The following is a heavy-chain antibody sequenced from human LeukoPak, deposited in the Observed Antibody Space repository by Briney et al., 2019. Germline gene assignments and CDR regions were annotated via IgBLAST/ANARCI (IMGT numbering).Heavy chain of an antibody. J-gene: IGHJ3*02. CDR1: GGTFSSYA. CDR3: ASPTLYYYDSSGYKGAVDI. Sequence: SVKFSCKASGGTFSSYAISWVRQAPGQGLEWMGRIIPILGIANYAQKFQGRVTITADKSTSTAYMELSSLRSEDTAVYYCASPTLYYYDSSGYKGAVDIWAQGTMVTVSS. V-gene: IGHV1-69*04. CDR2: IIPILGIA. D-gene: IGHD3-22*01.